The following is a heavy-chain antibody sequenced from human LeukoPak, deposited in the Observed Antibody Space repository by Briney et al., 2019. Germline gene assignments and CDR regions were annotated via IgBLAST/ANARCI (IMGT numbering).Heavy chain of an antibody. Sequence: PSETLSLTCTVSAGSITSDDSYWSWIRQPAGKGLEWIGRIYTSGSTNYNPSLKSRVTISVDTSKNQFSLKLSSVTAADTAVYYCARGPFPFHTVTSIYFDYWGQGTLVTVSS. D-gene: IGHD4-17*01. J-gene: IGHJ4*02. CDR2: IYTSGST. CDR3: ARGPFPFHTVTSIYFDY. CDR1: AGSITSDDSY. V-gene: IGHV4-61*02.